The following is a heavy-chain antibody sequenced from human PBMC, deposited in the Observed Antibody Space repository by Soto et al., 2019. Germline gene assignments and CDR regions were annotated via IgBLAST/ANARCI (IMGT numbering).Heavy chain of an antibody. CDR1: GYTFTAFY. CDR3: ARNVYCCGESCLGGWFDP. CDR2: IHPKSGAI. V-gene: IGHV1-2*02. J-gene: IGHJ5*02. D-gene: IGHD2-21*01. Sequence: QVQLVQSGTEVRKPGASVKVSCKTSGYTFTAFYLHWLRQAPGQGPEWMGWIHPKSGAIKSAQKFHGRVTMSRDTAITTAYVELHTLTSDGPAVYCRARNVYCCGESCLGGWFDPWGQGTLVTVSS.